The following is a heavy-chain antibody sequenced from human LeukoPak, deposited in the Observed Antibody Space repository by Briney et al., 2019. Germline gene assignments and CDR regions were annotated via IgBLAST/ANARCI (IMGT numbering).Heavy chain of an antibody. Sequence: GGSLRLSCAASGFSFSAYEMNWVRQAPGKGLEWVSYIISTSSTPYYEDSVKGRFTVSRDNAKNSLYLQMNSLRVEDTAVYYCARIARDYCYMDVWGKGTTVTVSS. CDR3: ARIARDYCYMDV. CDR1: GFSFSAYE. V-gene: IGHV3-48*03. J-gene: IGHJ6*03. CDR2: IISTSSTP.